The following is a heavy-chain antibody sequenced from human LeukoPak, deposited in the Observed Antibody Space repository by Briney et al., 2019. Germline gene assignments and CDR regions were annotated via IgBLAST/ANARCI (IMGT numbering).Heavy chain of an antibody. CDR1: GFTVSSTY. Sequence: PGGSLRLSCAASGFTVSSTYMTWVRQAPGKGLEWVSVIYSGGGTSYADSSKGSFFITRNNSKNTLYLQMNSLRAEDTAVYYCARGPGSYMWGQGTMVTVSS. D-gene: IGHD1-26*01. CDR2: IYSGGGT. CDR3: ARGPGSYM. J-gene: IGHJ3*02. V-gene: IGHV3-66*01.